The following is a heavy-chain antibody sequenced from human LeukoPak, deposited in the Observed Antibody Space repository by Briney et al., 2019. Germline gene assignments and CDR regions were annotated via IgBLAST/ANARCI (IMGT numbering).Heavy chain of an antibody. D-gene: IGHD3-22*01. Sequence: GGSLRLSCAASGFTFSDYYMSWIRQAPGKGLEWVSYISSSGSTMYYADSVKGRFTISRDNAKNSLYLQMNSLRAEDTAVYYCASQSSGYYYPYWGQGTLVTVSS. J-gene: IGHJ4*02. CDR1: GFTFSDYY. V-gene: IGHV3-11*01. CDR3: ASQSSGYYYPY. CDR2: ISSSGSTM.